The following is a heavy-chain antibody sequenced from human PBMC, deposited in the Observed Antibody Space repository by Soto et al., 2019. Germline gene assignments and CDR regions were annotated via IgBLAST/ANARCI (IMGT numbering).Heavy chain of an antibody. CDR1: GFSLSTRGVG. J-gene: IGHJ4*02. Sequence: QITLNESGPTLVKPTQTLTLTCTFSGFSLSTRGVGVGWIRQPPGKALEWLALLYWDDDERYIPSLMSRLTITKDTSKNQVFLTMTNVYPVDTATYYFAHRPRGFTYFFDYWGQGTLVTVSS. CDR2: LYWDDDE. CDR3: AHRPRGFTYFFDY. V-gene: IGHV2-5*02.